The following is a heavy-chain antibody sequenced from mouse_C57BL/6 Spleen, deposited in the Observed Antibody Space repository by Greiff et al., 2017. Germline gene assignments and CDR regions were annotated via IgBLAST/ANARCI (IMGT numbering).Heavy chain of an antibody. D-gene: IGHD1-1*02. CDR3: TRDGGRWYAMDY. CDR1: GFTFSSYA. CDR2: ISSGGDYI. Sequence: EVQLVESGEGLVKPGGSLKLSCAASGFTFSSYAMSWVRQTPEKRLEWVAYISSGGDYIYYADTVKGRFTISRDNARNTLYLQMSSLKSEDTAMYYCTRDGGRWYAMDYWGQGTSVTVSS. J-gene: IGHJ4*01. V-gene: IGHV5-9-1*02.